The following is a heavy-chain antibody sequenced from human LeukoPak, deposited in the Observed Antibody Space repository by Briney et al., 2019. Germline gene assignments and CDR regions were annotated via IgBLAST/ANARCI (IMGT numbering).Heavy chain of an antibody. V-gene: IGHV3-33*08. Sequence: GGSLRLSCAASGFTFSSYGMHWVRQAPGKGLEWVAVIWYGGSNKYYADSVKGRFTISRDNSKNTLYLQMNSLRAEDTAVYYCARAYYDFWSGYYSSYYYYYMDVWGKGTTVTVSS. CDR3: ARAYYDFWSGYYSSYYYYYMDV. D-gene: IGHD3-3*01. CDR2: IWYGGSNK. J-gene: IGHJ6*03. CDR1: GFTFSSYG.